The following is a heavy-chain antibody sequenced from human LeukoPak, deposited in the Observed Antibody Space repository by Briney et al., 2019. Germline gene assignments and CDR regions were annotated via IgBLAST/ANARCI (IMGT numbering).Heavy chain of an antibody. J-gene: IGHJ4*02. CDR3: ARARGYSYGYSDY. V-gene: IGHV3-48*01. Sequence: PGGSLRLPRASSGFSFCVHSINWVPQAPGKGLEWVSYTTAYSTTYYADSVKGRFTTSRDNVKSSLYLQMNSLRAEDTAVYYCARARGYSYGYSDYWGQGTLVTVSS. D-gene: IGHD5-18*01. CDR1: GFSFCVHS. CDR2: TTAYSTT.